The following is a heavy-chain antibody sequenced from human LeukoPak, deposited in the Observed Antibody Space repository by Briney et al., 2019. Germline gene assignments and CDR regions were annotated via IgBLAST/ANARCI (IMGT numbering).Heavy chain of an antibody. J-gene: IGHJ4*02. V-gene: IGHV4-59*01. Sequence: SETLSLTCTVSGGSISSYYWSWIRQPPGKGLEWIGYIYYSRSTNYNPSLKSRVTISVDTSKNQFSLKLSSVTAADTAVYYCARVTVGASWFDYWGQGTLVTVSS. CDR2: IYYSRST. D-gene: IGHD1-26*01. CDR3: ARVTVGASWFDY. CDR1: GGSISSYY.